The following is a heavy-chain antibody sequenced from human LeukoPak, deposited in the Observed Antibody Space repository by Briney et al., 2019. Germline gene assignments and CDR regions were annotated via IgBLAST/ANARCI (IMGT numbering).Heavy chain of an antibody. CDR1: GFTFSSYA. D-gene: IGHD6-13*01. CDR2: ISGSGGST. J-gene: IGHJ3*02. V-gene: IGHV3-23*01. CDR3: ARGGYTGASDI. Sequence: GGSLRLSCAASGFTFSSYAMSWVRQAPGKGLEWVSAISGSGGSTYYADSVKGRFTISRDNAKNTLYLQMSSLRDEDTALYYCARGGYTGASDIWGQGTMVTVSS.